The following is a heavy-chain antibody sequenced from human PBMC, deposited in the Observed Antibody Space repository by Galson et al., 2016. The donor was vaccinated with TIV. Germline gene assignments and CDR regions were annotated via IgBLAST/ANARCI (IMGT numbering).Heavy chain of an antibody. D-gene: IGHD7-27*01. J-gene: IGHJ4*02. CDR2: ISMTAYHI. CDR3: ARDSGKWGFD. CDR1: GFTFRNYS. Sequence: SLRLSCATSGFTFRNYSMNWVRQAPGKGLEWVSLISMTAYHIYYADSVKGRFTISRDNAKNALYLYMSSLRDEDTAVYYGARDSGKWGFDWGQGTMVTVSS. V-gene: IGHV3-21*06.